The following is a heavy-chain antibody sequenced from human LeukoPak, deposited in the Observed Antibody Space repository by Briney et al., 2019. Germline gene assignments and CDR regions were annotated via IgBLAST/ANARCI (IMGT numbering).Heavy chain of an antibody. J-gene: IGHJ6*03. CDR3: AKDRSSRYDFWSGSFSHYYYYYLDV. Sequence: GGSLRLSCAASGFTFSSYAMSWVRQAPGKGLEWVSAISGGSADYADSVKGRFSISIDNSKNTLYLQMNSLRAEDTAVYYCAKDRSSRYDFWSGSFSHYYYYYLDVWGKGTTVTVSS. D-gene: IGHD3-3*01. CDR1: GFTFSSYA. V-gene: IGHV3-23*01. CDR2: ISGGSA.